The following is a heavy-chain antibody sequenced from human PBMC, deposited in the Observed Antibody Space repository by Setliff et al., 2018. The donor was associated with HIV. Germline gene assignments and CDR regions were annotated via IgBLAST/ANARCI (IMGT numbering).Heavy chain of an antibody. J-gene: IGHJ6*03. V-gene: IGHV4-34*01. CDR3: ARHYQHSWVGVDYYFMDV. CDR2: IYYSGST. Sequence: SETLSLTCAVYGGSFSGYYWGWIRQPPGKGLEWIGNIYYSGSTYYNPSLKSPITISVDTSKNKFSLKLSSVTAADTAVYYCARHYQHSWVGVDYYFMDVWGKGTTVTVSS. D-gene: IGHD1-26*01. CDR1: GGSFSGYY.